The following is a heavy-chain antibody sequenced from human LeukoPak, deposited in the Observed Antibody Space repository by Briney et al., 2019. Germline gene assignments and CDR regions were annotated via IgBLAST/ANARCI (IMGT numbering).Heavy chain of an antibody. CDR2: INHSGST. J-gene: IGHJ5*02. V-gene: IGHV4-34*01. CDR1: GGSFSGYY. Sequence: TSETLSLTCAVYGGSFSGYYWSWIRQPPGKGLEWMGEINHSGSTNYSPSLKSRVTISVDTSKNQFSLKLSSVTAADTAVYYCARGRRRLGGYDEGGWFDPWGQGTLVTVSS. CDR3: ARGRRRLGGYDEGGWFDP. D-gene: IGHD5-12*01.